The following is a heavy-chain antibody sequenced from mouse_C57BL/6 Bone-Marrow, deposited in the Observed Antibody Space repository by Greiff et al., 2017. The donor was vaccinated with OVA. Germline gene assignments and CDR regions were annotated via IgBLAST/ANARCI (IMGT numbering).Heavy chain of an antibody. CDR2: IYPGSGST. V-gene: IGHV1-55*01. D-gene: IGHD2-5*01. CDR3: ARGAYYSNHAWFAY. CDR1: GYTFTSYW. Sequence: QVQLQQPGAELVKPGASVKMSCKASGYTFTSYWITWVKQRPGQGLEWIGDIYPGSGSTNYNEKFKSKATLTVDTSSSTAYMQLSSLTSEDSAVYYCARGAYYSNHAWFAYWGQGTLVTVSA. J-gene: IGHJ3*01.